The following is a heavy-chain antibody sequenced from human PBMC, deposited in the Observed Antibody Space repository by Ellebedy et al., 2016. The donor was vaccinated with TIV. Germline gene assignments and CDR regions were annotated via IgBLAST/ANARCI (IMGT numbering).Heavy chain of an antibody. CDR1: GYTFTSYG. V-gene: IGHV1-18*01. CDR3: ARDRWSGGDY. Sequence: ASVKVSXXASGYTFTSYGISWVRQAPGQGLEWMGWISAFNGNTNYAQILQGRVTMTTDTSTSTAYMELRSLRSDDTAVYYCARDRWSGGDYWGQGTLVTVSS. D-gene: IGHD3-10*01. J-gene: IGHJ4*02. CDR2: ISAFNGNT.